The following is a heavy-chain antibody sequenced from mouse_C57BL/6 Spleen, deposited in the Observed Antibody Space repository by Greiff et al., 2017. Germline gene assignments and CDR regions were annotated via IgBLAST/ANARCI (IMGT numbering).Heavy chain of an antibody. CDR2: IYPGSGST. Sequence: LQQPGAELVKPGASVKMSCKASGYTFTSYWITWVKQRPGQGLEWIGDIYPGSGSTNYNEKFKSKATLTVDTSSSTAYMQLSSLTSEDSAVYYCARGEGSYDLYYAMDYWGQGTSVTVSS. CDR1: GYTFTSYW. CDR3: ARGEGSYDLYYAMDY. J-gene: IGHJ4*01. D-gene: IGHD2-12*01. V-gene: IGHV1-55*01.